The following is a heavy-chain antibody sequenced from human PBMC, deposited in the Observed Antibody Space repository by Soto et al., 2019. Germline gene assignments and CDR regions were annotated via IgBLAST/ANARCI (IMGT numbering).Heavy chain of an antibody. D-gene: IGHD6-19*01. J-gene: IGHJ4*02. CDR3: ARGIAVAGSDEYYFDY. V-gene: IGHV3-23*01. CDR2: ISGSDGST. Sequence: PGGSLRLSCAASGFTFSSYAMTWVRQAPGKGLEWVSVISGSDGSTYYADSVMGRFTISRDNSKNTLYLQMNRLRAEDTAVYYCARGIAVAGSDEYYFDYRGQGTLVTVSS. CDR1: GFTFSSYA.